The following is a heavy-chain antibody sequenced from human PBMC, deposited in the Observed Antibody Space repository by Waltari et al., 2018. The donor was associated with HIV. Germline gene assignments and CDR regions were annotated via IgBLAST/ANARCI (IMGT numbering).Heavy chain of an antibody. CDR2: IYYSGST. CDR3: ARVQTGVDTAMVNRYFDL. V-gene: IGHV4-39*01. Sequence: QLQLPESGPGLVKPSGTLSLPCTVSGGSISSSSYYWLWNRQPPGAGLEWIGSIYYSGSTYYNPSLKSRVTISVDTSKNQFSLKLSSVTAADTAVYYCARVQTGVDTAMVNRYFDLWGRGTLVTVSS. CDR1: GGSISSSSYY. J-gene: IGHJ2*01. D-gene: IGHD5-18*01.